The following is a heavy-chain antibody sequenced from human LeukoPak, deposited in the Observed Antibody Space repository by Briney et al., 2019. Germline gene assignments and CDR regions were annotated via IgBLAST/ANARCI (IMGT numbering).Heavy chain of an antibody. CDR1: GFTFTSFA. J-gene: IGHJ4*02. V-gene: IGHV1-58*02. CDR2: IVVGSGNT. Sequence: GTSVKVSCKASGFTFTSFAMQWVRQARGQRLEWIGWIVVGSGNTNYAQKFQERVTITRDMSTSTAYMELSSLRSEDTAVYYCAADNIAAAGTPFDYWGQGTLVTVSS. CDR3: AADNIAAAGTPFDY. D-gene: IGHD6-13*01.